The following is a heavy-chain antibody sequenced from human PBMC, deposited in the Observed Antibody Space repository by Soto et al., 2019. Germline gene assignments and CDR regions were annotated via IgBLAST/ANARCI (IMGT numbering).Heavy chain of an antibody. V-gene: IGHV3-15*01. J-gene: IGHJ6*02. CDR1: GFTFSNAW. D-gene: IGHD3-3*01. Sequence: PGGSLRLSCAASGFTFSNAWMSWVRQAPGKGLEWVGRIKSKTDGGTTDYAAPVKGRFTISRDDSKNTLYLQMNSLKTEDTAVYYCTTEVYDFWGDIYYYYYYGMDVWGQGTTVTVSS. CDR2: IKSKTDGGTT. CDR3: TTEVYDFWGDIYYYYYYGMDV.